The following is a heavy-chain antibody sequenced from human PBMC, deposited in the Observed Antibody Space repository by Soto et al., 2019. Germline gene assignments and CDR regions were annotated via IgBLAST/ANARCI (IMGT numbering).Heavy chain of an antibody. CDR1: GFTFSSYG. Sequence: QVQLVESGGGVVQPGRSLRLSCAASGFTFSSYGMHWVRQAPGKGLEWVAVISYDGSNKYYADSVKGRFTISRDNSKNTLYLQMNSLRAEDTAVYYCAKAPSFYGDYGDYYCYMDVWGKGTTVTVSS. J-gene: IGHJ6*03. CDR2: ISYDGSNK. V-gene: IGHV3-30*18. D-gene: IGHD4-17*01. CDR3: AKAPSFYGDYGDYYCYMDV.